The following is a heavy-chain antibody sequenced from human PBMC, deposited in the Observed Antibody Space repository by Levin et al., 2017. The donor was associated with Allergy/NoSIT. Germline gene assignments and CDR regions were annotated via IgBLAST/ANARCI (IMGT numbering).Heavy chain of an antibody. D-gene: IGHD3-22*01. CDR2: INPNSGGT. J-gene: IGHJ5*02. V-gene: IGHV1-2*02. CDR1: GYTFTGYY. Sequence: ASVKVSCKASGYTFTGYYLHWVRQAPGQGLEWMGWINPNSGGTNYAQKFQGRVTMTRDTSISTAYMELSRLRSDDTAVYYCVREVDSSGYYYGASSWFDPWGQGTLVTVSS. CDR3: VREVDSSGYYYGASSWFDP.